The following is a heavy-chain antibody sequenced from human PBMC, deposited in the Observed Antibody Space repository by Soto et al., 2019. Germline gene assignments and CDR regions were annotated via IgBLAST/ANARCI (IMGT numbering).Heavy chain of an antibody. CDR3: ATSTWYAFDI. V-gene: IGHV3-21*01. CDR1: GFTFSNSI. CDR2: ISGSSDFL. Sequence: GGSLRLSCAASGFTFSNSIINWVRQAPGQGLEWVSSISGSSDFLYYADSVKGRFTISRDTATNSLYLQMNSLRAEDTAVYYCATSTWYAFDIWGQGTMVTVSS. D-gene: IGHD6-13*01. J-gene: IGHJ3*02.